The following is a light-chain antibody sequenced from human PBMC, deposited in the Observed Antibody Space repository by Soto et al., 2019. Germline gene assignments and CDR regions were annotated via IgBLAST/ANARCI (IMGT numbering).Light chain of an antibody. CDR1: QSLSSSN. CDR3: QQRNSWPLT. CDR2: GTS. Sequence: EIVLTQSPSTLSLSPGERATLSCRASQSLSSSNLVWFQQKPGQATMLIIYGTSSRATGIPDRFSGSGSGTDFTLTISSLEPEDFAFYYCQQRNSWPLTFGGGTKVEIK. J-gene: IGKJ4*01. V-gene: IGKV3D-20*02.